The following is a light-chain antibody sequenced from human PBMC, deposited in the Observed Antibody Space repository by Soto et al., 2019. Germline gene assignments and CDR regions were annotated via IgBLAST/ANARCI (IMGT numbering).Light chain of an antibody. CDR1: SSNIGAGYD. CDR2: EVS. Sequence: QSVLTQPPSVSGAPGQRVTISCTGSSSNIGAGYDVHWYQQYPGKAPKLIISEVSNRPSGVSNRFSGSKSGTAASLTISGLQTEDEADYFCFSFTTDWTHVFGTGTKVTVL. J-gene: IGLJ1*01. V-gene: IGLV1-40*01. CDR3: FSFTTDWTHV.